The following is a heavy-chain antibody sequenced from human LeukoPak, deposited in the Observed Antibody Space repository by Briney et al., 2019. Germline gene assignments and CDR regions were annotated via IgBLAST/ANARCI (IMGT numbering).Heavy chain of an antibody. V-gene: IGHV4-38-2*02. J-gene: IGHJ5*02. CDR2: TYHSGST. D-gene: IGHD2-2*01. CDR3: ARDHCSSTSCLNWFDP. CDR1: GYSISSGYY. Sequence: KPSETLSLTCAVSGYSISSGYYWGWIRQPPGKGLEWIGSTYHSGSTYYNPSLKSRVTISVDTSKNQFSLKLSSVTAADTAVYYCARDHCSSTSCLNWFDPWGQGTLVTVSS.